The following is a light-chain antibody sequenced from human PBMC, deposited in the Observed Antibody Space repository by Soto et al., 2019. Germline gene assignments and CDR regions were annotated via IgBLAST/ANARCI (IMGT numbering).Light chain of an antibody. V-gene: IGKV1-5*03. J-gene: IGKJ1*01. Sequence: DIQMTQSPSTLSGSVGDRVTITCRASQTISSWLAWYQQKPGKAPKLLIYKASTLKSGVPSRFSGSGSGTDFTLTISCLQSEDFATYYCQQHSSYPRTFGQGTKVDIK. CDR3: QQHSSYPRT. CDR1: QTISSW. CDR2: KAS.